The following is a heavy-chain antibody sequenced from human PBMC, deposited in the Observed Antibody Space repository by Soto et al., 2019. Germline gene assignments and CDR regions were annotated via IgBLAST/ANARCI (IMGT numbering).Heavy chain of an antibody. CDR1: GDSVSSNSAA. CDR2: TYYRSKWYN. J-gene: IGHJ5*02. V-gene: IGHV6-1*01. Sequence: SQTLSLTCAISGDSVSSNSAAWNWIRQSPSRGLEWLGRTYYRSKWYNDYAVSAKSRITINPDTSKNQFSLQLNSVTPEDTTVYYCARGDDSSSWYWFDPWGQGTLVTVSS. CDR3: ARGDDSSSWYWFDP. D-gene: IGHD6-13*01.